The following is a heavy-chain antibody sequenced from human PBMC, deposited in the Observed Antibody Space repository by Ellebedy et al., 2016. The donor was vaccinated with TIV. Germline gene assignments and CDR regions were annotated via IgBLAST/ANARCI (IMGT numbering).Heavy chain of an antibody. CDR1: GFTFSNHA. V-gene: IGHV3-23*01. CDR3: VRGKGYDFGEE. D-gene: IGHD4-17*01. J-gene: IGHJ4*02. CDR2: IRGSGGST. Sequence: GESLKISCEASGFTFSNHAMSWVRQAPGKGLEWVSAIRGSGGSTYYADSVKGRFSISRDNSKSTLFLQMTRLRAEDTAVYFCVRGKGYDFGEEWGQGTLVSVSS.